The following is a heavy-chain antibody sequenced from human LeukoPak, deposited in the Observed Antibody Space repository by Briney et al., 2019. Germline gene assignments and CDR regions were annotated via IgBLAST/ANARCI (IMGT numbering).Heavy chain of an antibody. J-gene: IGHJ4*02. V-gene: IGHV1-18*01. CDR2: ISAYNGNT. CDR1: GGTFSSYA. CDR3: ARGPDYYDSSGYYYGTVF. D-gene: IGHD3-22*01. Sequence: ASVKVSCKASGGTFSSYAISWVRQAPGQGLEWMGWISAYNGNTNYAQKLQGRVTMTTDTSTSTAYMELRSLRSDDTAVYYCARGPDYYDSSGYYYGTVFWGQGTLVTVSS.